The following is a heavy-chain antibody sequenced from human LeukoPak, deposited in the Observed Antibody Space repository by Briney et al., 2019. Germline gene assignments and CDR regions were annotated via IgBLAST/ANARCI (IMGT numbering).Heavy chain of an antibody. CDR3: ARDPSDYYGSGSYYNAYNWFDP. CDR2: IIPILGIA. D-gene: IGHD3-10*01. J-gene: IGHJ5*02. CDR1: GGTFSSYA. Sequence: SVKVSCKASGGTFSSYAISWVRQAPGQGLEWMGRIIPILGIANYAQKFQGRVTITADKSTSTAYMELSSLRSEDTAVYYCARDPSDYYGSGSYYNAYNWFDPWGQGTLVTASS. V-gene: IGHV1-69*04.